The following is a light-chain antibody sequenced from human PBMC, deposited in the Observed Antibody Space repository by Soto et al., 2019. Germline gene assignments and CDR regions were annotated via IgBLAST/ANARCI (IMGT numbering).Light chain of an antibody. CDR2: KAS. Sequence: DIQMTQSPSTRSASVGDRVTITCRASQSISSWLGWYQQKPGKAPKLLIYKASSLESGVPSRISGSGSGTEFTLAISSLQPDDVATYYCQHYNSYAYTFGQGTKMEIK. J-gene: IGKJ2*01. V-gene: IGKV1-5*03. CDR3: QHYNSYAYT. CDR1: QSISSW.